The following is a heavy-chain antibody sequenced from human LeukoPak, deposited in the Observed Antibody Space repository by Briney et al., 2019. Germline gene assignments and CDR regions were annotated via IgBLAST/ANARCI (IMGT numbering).Heavy chain of an antibody. CDR1: GFTFTIYN. D-gene: IGHD2-21*01. V-gene: IGHV3-21*01. J-gene: IGHJ3*02. CDR3: GRDAFGDVAFDI. Sequence: GGSLRLSCAASGFTFTIYNMNWVRQAPGKGLEWISSISSSSSDIYYTASVKGRFTISTDNSKNTLYLQRNSLRAEDTAVYFCGRDAFGDVAFDIWGQGTMVTVSS. CDR2: ISSSSSDI.